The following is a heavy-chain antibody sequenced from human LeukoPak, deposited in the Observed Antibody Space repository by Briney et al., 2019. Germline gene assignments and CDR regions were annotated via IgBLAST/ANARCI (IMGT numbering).Heavy chain of an antibody. CDR1: GYTFTSYD. CDR2: MNPNSGNT. V-gene: IGHV1-8*01. D-gene: IGHD5-18*01. J-gene: IGHJ6*02. Sequence: ASVKVSCKASGYTFTSYDINWVRPATGQGLEWMGWMNPNSGNTGYAQKFQGRVTMTRNTSISTAYMELSSLRSEDTAVYYCARVRDTAMVTYYYYGMDVWGQGTTVTVSS. CDR3: ARVRDTAMVTYYYYGMDV.